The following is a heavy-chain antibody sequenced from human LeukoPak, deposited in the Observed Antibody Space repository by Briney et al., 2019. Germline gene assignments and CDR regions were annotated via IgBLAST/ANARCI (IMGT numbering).Heavy chain of an antibody. CDR3: ATKRNIVTTSADDY. D-gene: IGHD2/OR15-2a*01. J-gene: IGHJ4*02. CDR1: GFTFSSYA. V-gene: IGHV3-23*01. Sequence: GGSLRLSCAASGFTFSSYAMSCVRQAPGKGLEWVSAISGSGGDTYYAESVKGRFTSSRDNSKNTLYLQMNSLRAEDTAVYYCATKRNIVTTSADDYSGQGNQVTVSS. CDR2: ISGSGGDT.